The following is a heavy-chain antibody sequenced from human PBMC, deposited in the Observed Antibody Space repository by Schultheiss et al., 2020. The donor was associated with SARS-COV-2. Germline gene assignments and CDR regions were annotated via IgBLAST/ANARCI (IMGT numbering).Heavy chain of an antibody. CDR3: TRPVGATKAFDI. J-gene: IGHJ3*02. V-gene: IGHV3-23*01. CDR1: GFTFSSYA. Sequence: GGSLRLSCAASGFTFSSYAMSWVRQAPGKGLEWVSAISGSGGSTYYADSVKGRFTISRDNSKNTAYLQMNSLKTEDTAVYYCTRPVGATKAFDIWGQGTMVTVSS. CDR2: ISGSGGST. D-gene: IGHD1-26*01.